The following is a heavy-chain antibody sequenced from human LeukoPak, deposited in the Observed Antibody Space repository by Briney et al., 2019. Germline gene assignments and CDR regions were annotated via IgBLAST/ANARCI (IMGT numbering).Heavy chain of an antibody. CDR3: ARDASPLSGSYSPDY. J-gene: IGHJ4*02. D-gene: IGHD1-26*01. V-gene: IGHV3-74*01. CDR2: INTDGSST. Sequence: PGGSLRLSCAASGFTFSSYWIHWVRQAPGKGLVWVSRINTDGSSTSYADSVKGRFTISRDNAKNTLYLQMNSLRAEDTAVYYCARDASPLSGSYSPDYWGQGTLVTVSS. CDR1: GFTFSSYW.